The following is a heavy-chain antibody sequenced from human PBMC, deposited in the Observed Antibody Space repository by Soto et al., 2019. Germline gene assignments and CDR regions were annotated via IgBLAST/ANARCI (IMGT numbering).Heavy chain of an antibody. CDR3: GRDGRRAAAGISVSHDYVVDV. J-gene: IGHJ6*02. D-gene: IGHD6-13*01. V-gene: IGHV1-69*01. CDR2: IIPIFGTA. Sequence: QVQLVQSGAEVKKPGSSVKVSCKASGDTFSNSAITWVRQAPGQGLEWMGGIIPIFGTATYAQKFQCRVTITADVSKSTEYMYLCSLKSEDTAVYYCGRDGRRAAAGISVSHDYVVDVWGQGTIVTV. CDR1: GDTFSNSA.